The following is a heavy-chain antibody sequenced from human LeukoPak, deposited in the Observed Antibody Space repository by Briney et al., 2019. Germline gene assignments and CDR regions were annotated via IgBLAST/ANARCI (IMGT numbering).Heavy chain of an antibody. CDR2: INTDGSNT. V-gene: IGHV3-74*01. D-gene: IGHD5-12*01. J-gene: IGHJ4*02. Sequence: GGSLRLSCAASGFTFSQYWMHWVRHAPGKGLVWVSHINTDGSNTGYADSVKGRFTISRENAKNTMYLQMNSLRAEDTAVYFCARGVLVATVTPFDYWGQGTLVTASS. CDR1: GFTFSQYW. CDR3: ARGVLVATVTPFDY.